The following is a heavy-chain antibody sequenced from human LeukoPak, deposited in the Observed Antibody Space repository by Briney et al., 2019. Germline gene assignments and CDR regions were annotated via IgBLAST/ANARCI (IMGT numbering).Heavy chain of an antibody. CDR1: GGTFSSYA. D-gene: IGHD6-13*01. V-gene: IGHV1-69*05. J-gene: IGHJ4*02. CDR3: ARGHGYSSSWYYFDY. CDR2: IIPIFGTA. Sequence: ASVKVSCKASGGTFSSYAISWVRQAPGQGLEWMGGIIPIFGTANYAQKFQGRVTITTDESTSTAYMELSSLRSEDTAVYYCARGHGYSSSWYYFDYWGQGTLVTVSS.